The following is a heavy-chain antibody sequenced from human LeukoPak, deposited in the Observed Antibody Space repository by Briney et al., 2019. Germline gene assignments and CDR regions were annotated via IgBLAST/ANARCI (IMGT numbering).Heavy chain of an antibody. CDR2: IDQSGST. CDR1: GGSFSGYY. V-gene: IGHV4-34*01. J-gene: IGHJ4*02. D-gene: IGHD6-19*01. Sequence: SETLSLTCAGYGGSFSGYYWSWIRQPPGKGLEWIGEIDQSGSTKYNPSLKIRVTIAVVTSKNQFSLKLSSVTAADTPVYYWASGLTGYSSGSYDYWGQGTLVTVSS. CDR3: ASGLTGYSSGSYDY.